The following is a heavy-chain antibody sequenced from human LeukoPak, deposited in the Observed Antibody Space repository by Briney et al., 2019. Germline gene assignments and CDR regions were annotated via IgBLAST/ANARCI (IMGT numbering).Heavy chain of an antibody. Sequence: GGSLRLSCAASGFTFSSYAMHWVRQAPGKGLEWVAVISYDGSNKYYADSVKGRFTISRDNSKNTLYLQMNSLRAEDTAVYYCARGRSVWELFWYWGQGTLVTVSS. CDR3: ARGRSVWELFWY. D-gene: IGHD1-26*01. J-gene: IGHJ4*02. CDR2: ISYDGSNK. CDR1: GFTFSSYA. V-gene: IGHV3-30*04.